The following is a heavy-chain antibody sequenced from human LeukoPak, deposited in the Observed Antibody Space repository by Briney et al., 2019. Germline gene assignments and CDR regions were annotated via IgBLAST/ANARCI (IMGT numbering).Heavy chain of an antibody. V-gene: IGHV3-74*01. CDR2: ITSDGSST. Sequence: GRSLRLSCAASGFTLSSYWMHWVRQAPGKGLVWVSRITSDGSSTSYADSVKGRFTISRDNAKNTLYLQMNSLRAEDTAVYYCTNMQPGGWGQGTLVTVSS. CDR1: GFTLSSYW. J-gene: IGHJ4*02. D-gene: IGHD1-1*01. CDR3: TNMQPGG.